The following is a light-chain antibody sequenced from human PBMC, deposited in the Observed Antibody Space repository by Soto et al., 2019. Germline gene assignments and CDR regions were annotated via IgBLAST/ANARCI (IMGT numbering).Light chain of an antibody. CDR2: EVS. CDR1: SRDVGNYKF. Sequence: QSALTQPDSVSGSPGQSITISCTGTSRDVGNYKFVSWYQQHPGKAPKLMIYEVSNRPSGVSNRFSGSKSGNTASLTISGLQAEDEANYYCSSFTSSSTLLFGGGTKLTVL. CDR3: SSFTSSSTLL. J-gene: IGLJ2*01. V-gene: IGLV2-14*01.